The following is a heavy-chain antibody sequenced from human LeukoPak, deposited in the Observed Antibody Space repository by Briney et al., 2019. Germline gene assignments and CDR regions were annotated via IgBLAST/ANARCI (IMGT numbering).Heavy chain of an antibody. V-gene: IGHV4-38-2*02. CDR1: GYSISSGYY. CDR2: IYHSGST. D-gene: IGHD6-13*01. Sequence: SETLSLTCTVSGYSISSGYYWGWIRQPPGRGLEWIGSIYHSGSTYYNPSLKSRVTISVDTSKNQFSLKLSSVTAADTAVYYCARAWQLVTSYPFDYWGQGTLVTVSS. CDR3: ARAWQLVTSYPFDY. J-gene: IGHJ4*02.